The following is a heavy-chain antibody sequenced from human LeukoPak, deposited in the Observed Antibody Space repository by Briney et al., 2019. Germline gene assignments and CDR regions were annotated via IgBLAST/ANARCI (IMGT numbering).Heavy chain of an antibody. J-gene: IGHJ6*02. D-gene: IGHD1-26*01. V-gene: IGHV4-59*01. CDR2: IYYSGST. Sequence: SETLSLTCTVPGGCISDYHWRWIPQTTGKGLERIRYIYYSGSTNYDPSLKGRVTISVDTSKNHFSLKLSSVTAADTAIYYCARTFSGSYYCSGMDVWGQGTTVTVSS. CDR1: GGCISDYH. CDR3: ARTFSGSYYCSGMDV.